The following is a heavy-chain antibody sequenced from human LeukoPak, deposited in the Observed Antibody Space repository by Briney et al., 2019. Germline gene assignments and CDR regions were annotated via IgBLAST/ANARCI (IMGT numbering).Heavy chain of an antibody. CDR3: ARERNEYYYDSSGYYSDAFDT. CDR2: INPNSGGT. Sequence: ASVKVSCKASGYTFTGYYMHWVRQAPGQGLEWMGWINPNSGGTNYAQKFQGRVTMTRDTSISTAYMELSRLRSDDTAVYYCARERNEYYYDSSGYYSDAFDTWGQGTMVTVSS. D-gene: IGHD3-22*01. CDR1: GYTFTGYY. J-gene: IGHJ3*02. V-gene: IGHV1-2*02.